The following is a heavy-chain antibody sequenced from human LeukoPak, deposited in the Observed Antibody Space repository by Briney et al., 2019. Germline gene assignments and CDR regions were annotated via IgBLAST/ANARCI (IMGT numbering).Heavy chain of an antibody. CDR2: ISSSGSTI. CDR1: GFIFSSYW. V-gene: IGHV3-11*01. J-gene: IGHJ6*03. D-gene: IGHD3-9*01. CDR3: ARDPRTYYDILTGYYVGYYYYYMDV. Sequence: GGSLRLSCAASGFIFSSYWMSWIRQAPGKGLEWVSYISSSGSTIYYADSVKGRFTISRDNAKNSLYLQMNSLRAEDTAVYYCARDPRTYYDILTGYYVGYYYYYMDVWGKGTTVTISS.